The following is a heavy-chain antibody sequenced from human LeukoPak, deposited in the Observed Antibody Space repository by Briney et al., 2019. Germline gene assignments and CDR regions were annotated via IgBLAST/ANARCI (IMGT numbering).Heavy chain of an antibody. Sequence: ASVKVSCKASGGTFSSYAISWVRQAPGQGLEWMGGIIPIFGTANYAQKFQGRVTITTDESTSTAYMELSSLRSEDTAVYYCARTRIAAAGPLNFDYWGQGTLVTVSS. CDR2: IIPIFGTA. D-gene: IGHD6-13*01. CDR3: ARTRIAAAGPLNFDY. V-gene: IGHV1-69*05. CDR1: GGTFSSYA. J-gene: IGHJ4*02.